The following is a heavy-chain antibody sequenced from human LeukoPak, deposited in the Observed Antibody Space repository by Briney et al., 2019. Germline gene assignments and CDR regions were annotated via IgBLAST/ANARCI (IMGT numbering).Heavy chain of an antibody. CDR2: IIPIFGTA. CDR1: GGTFSSYA. CDR3: ARASSRYYDSSALAY. Sequence: GASVKVSCKASGGTFSSYAISWVRQAPGQGLEWMGRIIPIFGTANYAQKFQGRVTITADKSTSTAYMELSSLRSEDTAVYYCARASSRYYDSSALAYWVQGTLVNVSS. V-gene: IGHV1-69*06. D-gene: IGHD3-22*01. J-gene: IGHJ4*02.